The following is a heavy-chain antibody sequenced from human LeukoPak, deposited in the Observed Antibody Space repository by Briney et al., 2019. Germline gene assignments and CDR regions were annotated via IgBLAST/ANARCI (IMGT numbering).Heavy chain of an antibody. CDR3: ARDREQWLVDWFDP. CDR2: ISAYNGNT. D-gene: IGHD6-19*01. CDR1: GYTFTSYG. Sequence: ASVKVSCKASGYTFTSYGISWVRQAPGQGLEWMGWISAYNGNTNYAQKLQGRVTMTTDTSTSTAYMELRSLRSDDTAVYYCARDREQWLVDWFDPWGQGTLVTVSS. J-gene: IGHJ5*02. V-gene: IGHV1-18*01.